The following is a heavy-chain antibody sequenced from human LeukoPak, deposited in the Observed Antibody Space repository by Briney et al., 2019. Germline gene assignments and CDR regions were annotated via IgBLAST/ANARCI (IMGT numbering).Heavy chain of an antibody. V-gene: IGHV1-18*01. J-gene: IGHJ4*02. CDR3: ARDQGDPYYDSSGYPYFDY. CDR1: GGTFSSYA. CDR2: ISAYNGNT. Sequence: ASVKVSCKASGGTFSSYAISWVRQAPGQGLEWMGWISAYNGNTNYAQKLQGRVTMTTDTSTSTAYMELRSLRSDDTAVYYCARDQGDPYYDSSGYPYFDYWGQGTLVTVSS. D-gene: IGHD3-22*01.